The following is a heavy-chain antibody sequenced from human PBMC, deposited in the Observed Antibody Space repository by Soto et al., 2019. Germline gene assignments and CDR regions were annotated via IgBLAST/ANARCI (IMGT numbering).Heavy chain of an antibody. J-gene: IGHJ4*02. V-gene: IGHV4-39*01. CDR1: GGPIRSSSHY. CDR3: AREGGYVDY. CDR2: IDESGDS. D-gene: IGHD1-1*01. Sequence: KPSETLSLTCTVSGGPIRSSSHYWGWIRQSPGTGLEWIGSIDESGDSYYNPSLKSRVTILVDTSKNQFSLKLTSVTGADSAIYYCAREGGYVDYWGQGTLVTVSS.